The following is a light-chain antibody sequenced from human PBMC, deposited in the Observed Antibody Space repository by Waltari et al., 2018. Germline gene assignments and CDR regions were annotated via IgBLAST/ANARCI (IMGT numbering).Light chain of an antibody. J-gene: IGLJ1*01. CDR3: AAWDDNLLYV. CDR1: SPDIGDNY. CDR2: GNT. Sequence: QSVLTQPPSASGTPGQRVTISCSGSSPDIGDNYVHWYKQLPGTAPKLLIYGNTQRPSGVPDRFSGSKSGTSASLAISDLRSEDEADYYCAAWDDNLLYVFGTGTKVTVL. V-gene: IGLV1-47*01.